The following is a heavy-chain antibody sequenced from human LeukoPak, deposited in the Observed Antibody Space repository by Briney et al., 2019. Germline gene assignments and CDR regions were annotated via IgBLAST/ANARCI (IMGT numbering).Heavy chain of an antibody. Sequence: PGGSLRLSCVASGFTFSTYAMSWVRQAPGKGLEWVSIVNGGGINTYYVDSVKGRFTISRDNSKNTLYLQMNSLRVEDTAVYYCAKGHTDYGTGFDLWGQGTLVIVSS. D-gene: IGHD4-17*01. CDR2: VNGGGINT. CDR1: GFTFSTYA. V-gene: IGHV3-23*01. CDR3: AKGHTDYGTGFDL. J-gene: IGHJ4*02.